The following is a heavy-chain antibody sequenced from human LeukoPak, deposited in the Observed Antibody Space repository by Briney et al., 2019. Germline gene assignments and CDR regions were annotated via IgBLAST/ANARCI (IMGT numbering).Heavy chain of an antibody. D-gene: IGHD5-18*01. CDR2: INHSGST. V-gene: IGHV4-34*01. J-gene: IGHJ6*03. CDR3: ARGPRKGYSYGYYYYYYMDV. CDR1: GGSFSGYY. Sequence: SETRSLTCAVYGGSFSGYYWSWIRQPPGKGLEWIGEINHSGSTNYNPSLKSRVTISVDTSKNQFSLKLSSVTAADTAVYYCARGPRKGYSYGYYYYYYMDVWGKGTTVTISS.